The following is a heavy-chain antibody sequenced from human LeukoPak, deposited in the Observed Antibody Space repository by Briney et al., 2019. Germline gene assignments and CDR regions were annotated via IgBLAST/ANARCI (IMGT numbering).Heavy chain of an antibody. V-gene: IGHV4-38-2*02. CDR1: RYDIDSVYY. J-gene: IGHJ4*01. CDR3: ARAGGYYGSGSFLDY. Sequence: SETLSLTCTVSRYDIDSVYYWGWIRQPPGKGLEWIGSIYHSGSTYYNASLKSRVTISMDTSRNKFSLNLNSVTAADTAVYYCARAGGYYGSGSFLDYWGHGLLVTVSS. CDR2: IYHSGST. D-gene: IGHD3-10*01.